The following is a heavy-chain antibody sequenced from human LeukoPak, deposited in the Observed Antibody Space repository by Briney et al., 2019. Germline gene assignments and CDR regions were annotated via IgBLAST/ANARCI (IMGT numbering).Heavy chain of an antibody. CDR2: ISTNGGFT. V-gene: IGHV3-64*01. J-gene: IGHJ4*02. CDR3: ARGGVYSSSSLGDY. CDR1: GFIFSNYA. Sequence: PGGSLRLSCAASGFIFSNYAMHWVRQAPGKGLESVSGISTNGGFTHYASSAKGRFTISRDNSKNTLFLQMGSLRAEDMAVYYCARGGVYSSSSLGDYWGQGTLVTVSS. D-gene: IGHD6-6*01.